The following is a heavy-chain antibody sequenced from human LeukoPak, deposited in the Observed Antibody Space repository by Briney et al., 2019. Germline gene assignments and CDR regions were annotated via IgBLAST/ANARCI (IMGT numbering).Heavy chain of an antibody. V-gene: IGHV3-7*01. D-gene: IGHD5-18*01. CDR3: ARDKTRGLGYSYSKSGNYFDY. CDR1: GFTFSRYW. CDR2: IKQDGSDI. J-gene: IGHJ4*02. Sequence: GGSLRLSCAASGFTFSRYWMSWVRQAPGKGLQWVANIKQDGSDIYYVDSVKGRFTISRDNAKNALYLQMNSLRAEDTAVYSCARDKTRGLGYSYSKSGNYFDYWGQGTLVTVSS.